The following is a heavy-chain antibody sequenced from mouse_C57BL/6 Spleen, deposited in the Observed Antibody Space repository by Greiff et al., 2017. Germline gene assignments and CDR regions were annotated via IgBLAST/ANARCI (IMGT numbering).Heavy chain of an antibody. CDR3: ARFTTVVATDYAMDY. Sequence: LQESGAELARPGASVKLSCKASGYTFTSYGISWVKQRTGQGLEWIGEIYPRSGNTYYNEKFKGKATLTADKSSSTAYMELRSLTSEDSAVYFCARFTTVVATDYAMDYWGQGTSVTVSS. CDR2: IYPRSGNT. CDR1: GYTFTSYG. J-gene: IGHJ4*01. V-gene: IGHV1-81*01. D-gene: IGHD1-1*01.